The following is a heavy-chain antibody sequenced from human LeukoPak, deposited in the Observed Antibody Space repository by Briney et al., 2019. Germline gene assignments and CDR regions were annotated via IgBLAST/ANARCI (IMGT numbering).Heavy chain of an antibody. V-gene: IGHV4-59*01. CDR2: IYYSGST. CDR1: GGSISSYY. J-gene: IGHJ5*01. CDR3: ARAHQGIRSSSWWFDY. Sequence: NPSETLSLTCTVSGGSISSYYWSWIRQPPGKGLEWIGYIYYSGSTNYNPSLKSRVTISVDTSKNQFSLKLSSVTAADTAVYYCARAHQGIRSSSWWFDYWGQGTPVTVSS. D-gene: IGHD6-13*01.